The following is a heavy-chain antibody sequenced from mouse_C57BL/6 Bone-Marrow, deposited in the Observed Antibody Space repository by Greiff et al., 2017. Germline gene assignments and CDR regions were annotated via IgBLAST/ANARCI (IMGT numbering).Heavy chain of an antibody. CDR1: GYTFPSYR. Sequence: QLQQPGAEPVMPGASVKLSCKASGYTFPSYRMHWVKQRPGQGLEWIGEIDPSDSYTNYNQKFKGKSTLTVDKSSSTAYMQLSSLTSEDSAVYYCARGGYSGFDYWGQGTTLTVSS. CDR2: IDPSDSYT. D-gene: IGHD3-1*01. CDR3: ARGGYSGFDY. J-gene: IGHJ2*01. V-gene: IGHV1-69*01.